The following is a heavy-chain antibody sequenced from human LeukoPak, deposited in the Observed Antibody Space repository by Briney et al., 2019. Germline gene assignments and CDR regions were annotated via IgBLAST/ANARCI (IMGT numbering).Heavy chain of an antibody. CDR1: GFTFSSYA. Sequence: HPGGSLRLSCAASGFTFSSYAMSWVRQAPGKGLEWVSAISGSGGSTYYADSVKGRFTVSRDNAKNSLYLRMNSLRAEDTAVFYCARGRGGPHPDAFDIWGQGTMVTVSS. CDR2: ISGSGGST. CDR3: ARGRGGPHPDAFDI. J-gene: IGHJ3*02. V-gene: IGHV3-23*01. D-gene: IGHD2-15*01.